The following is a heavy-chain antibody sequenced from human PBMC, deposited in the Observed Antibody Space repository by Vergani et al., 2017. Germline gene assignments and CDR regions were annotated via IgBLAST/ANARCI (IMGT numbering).Heavy chain of an antibody. CDR1: GYSISSGYY. CDR2: IYHSGST. V-gene: IGHV4-38-2*01. CDR3: ARGQQWLGGDFDY. J-gene: IGHJ4*02. D-gene: IGHD6-19*01. Sequence: QVQLQESGPGLVKPSETLSLTCAVSGYSISSGYYWGWIRQPPGKGLEWIGSIYHSGSTYYNPSLKSRVTISVDTSKNQFSLKLSSVTAADTAVYYCARGQQWLGGDFDYWGQGTLVTVSS.